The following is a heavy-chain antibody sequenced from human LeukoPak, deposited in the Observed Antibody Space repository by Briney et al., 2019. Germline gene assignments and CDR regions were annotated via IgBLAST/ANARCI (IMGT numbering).Heavy chain of an antibody. CDR2: ISSSDNTI. D-gene: IGHD5-18*01. V-gene: IGHV3-48*02. CDR3: ARIHRGYSYGRLDY. Sequence: GGSLRLSCAASGFAFSDYSMNWVRQAPGKGLEWVSYISSSDNTIHYADSVKGRFTISRDNAKNSLYLEMNSLRDEDTAVYYCARIHRGYSYGRLDYWGQGTLVTVSS. CDR1: GFAFSDYS. J-gene: IGHJ4*02.